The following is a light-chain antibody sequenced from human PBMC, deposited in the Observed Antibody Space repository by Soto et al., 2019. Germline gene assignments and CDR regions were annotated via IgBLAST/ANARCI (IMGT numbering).Light chain of an antibody. Sequence: DIQMTQSPSTLSASVGDRVTITCRASQSIDRWLAWYQQRPGKAPKILIYHASNLEAGVPSRFSGSGSGTEFTITISSLQPDDFATYYCQQYNSFSGTFGQGTKVDI. CDR2: HAS. J-gene: IGKJ1*01. CDR3: QQYNSFSGT. CDR1: QSIDRW. V-gene: IGKV1-5*01.